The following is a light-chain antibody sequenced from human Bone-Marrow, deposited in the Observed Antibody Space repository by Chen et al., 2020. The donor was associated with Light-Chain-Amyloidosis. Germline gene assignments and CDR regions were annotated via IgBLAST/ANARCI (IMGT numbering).Light chain of an antibody. CDR2: AAS. V-gene: IGKV1-9*01. Sequence: DIQLTQSPSFLSASVGDRVTITCRASQGINNYLAWYQQKPGKAPKLLIFAASTLESGVPSRFSGSGSGTEFTLTISSLQPEDFATYYCQQVNAYLPITLGLGTRLDIK. CDR3: QQVNAYLPIT. CDR1: QGINNY. J-gene: IGKJ5*01.